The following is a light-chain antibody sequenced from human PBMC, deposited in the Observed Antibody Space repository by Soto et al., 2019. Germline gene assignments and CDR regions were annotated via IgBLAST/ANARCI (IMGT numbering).Light chain of an antibody. V-gene: IGLV2-14*01. CDR3: SSYTSNGTLV. CDR2: EVS. CDR1: SSDVGAYDY. J-gene: IGLJ3*02. Sequence: QSVLTQPASVSGSPGQSITISCTGTSSDVGAYDYVSWYQQHPDKAPKLMIFEVSDRPSGVSNRFSGSNSGNTASLTISGLQAEDEADYFCSSYTSNGTLVFGGGTKVTVL.